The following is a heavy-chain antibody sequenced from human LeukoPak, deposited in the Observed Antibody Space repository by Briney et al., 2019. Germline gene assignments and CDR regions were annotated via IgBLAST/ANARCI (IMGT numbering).Heavy chain of an antibody. CDR1: GYTFAIYG. CDR2: INPNSGGT. CDR3: AREYVVVVAATGLHPYYYYGMDV. V-gene: IGHV1-2*02. J-gene: IGHJ6*02. Sequence: ASVKVSCKASGYTFAIYGISWVRQAPGQGLEWMGWINPNSGGTNYAQKFQGRVTMTRDTSISTAYMELSRLRSDDTAVYYCAREYVVVVAATGLHPYYYYGMDVWGQGTTVTVSS. D-gene: IGHD2-15*01.